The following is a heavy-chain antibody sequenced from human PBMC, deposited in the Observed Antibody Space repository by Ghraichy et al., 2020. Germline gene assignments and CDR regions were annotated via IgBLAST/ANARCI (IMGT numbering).Heavy chain of an antibody. Sequence: GGSLRLTCAASGFIFSGYWMSWVRQAPGKGLEWVANIKKDGSEKYYVDSVKGRFTISGDNAKNSLYLQMNSLRAEDTAVYYCARDLGGGWYFDYWGQGALVTVSS. CDR2: IKKDGSEK. J-gene: IGHJ4*02. V-gene: IGHV3-7*01. CDR3: ARDLGGGWYFDY. D-gene: IGHD6-19*01. CDR1: GFIFSGYW.